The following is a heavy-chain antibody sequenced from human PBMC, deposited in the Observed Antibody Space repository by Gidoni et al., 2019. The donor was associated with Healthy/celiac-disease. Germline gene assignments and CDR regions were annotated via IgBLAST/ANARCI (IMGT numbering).Heavy chain of an antibody. Sequence: QVQLVESGGGVVQPGRSLRLSCAASGFTFRSYAMHWVRPAPGKGLEWVAVISYDGSNKYYADSVKGRFTISRDNSKNTLYLQMNSLRAEDTAVYYCARSRYYYYYMDVWGKGTTVTVSS. V-gene: IGHV3-30-3*01. J-gene: IGHJ6*03. CDR2: ISYDGSNK. CDR3: ARSRYYYYYMDV. CDR1: GFTFRSYA.